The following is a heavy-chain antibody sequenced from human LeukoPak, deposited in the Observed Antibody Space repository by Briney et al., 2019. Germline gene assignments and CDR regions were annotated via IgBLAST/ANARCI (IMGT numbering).Heavy chain of an antibody. CDR2: IRSKAYGGTT. J-gene: IGHJ5*02. D-gene: IGHD3-16*01. Sequence: GGSLRLSCTASGFTFGDYAMSWVRQAPGKGREWVGFIRSKAYGGTTEYAASVKGRFNISRDDSKSIAYLQMNSLKTEDTAVYYCTRTLYAIDPWGQGTLVTVSS. CDR3: TRTLYAIDP. CDR1: GFTFGDYA. V-gene: IGHV3-49*04.